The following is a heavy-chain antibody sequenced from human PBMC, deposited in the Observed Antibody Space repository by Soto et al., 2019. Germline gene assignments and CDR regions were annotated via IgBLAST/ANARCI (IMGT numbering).Heavy chain of an antibody. J-gene: IGHJ3*02. CDR3: ATSYGPHYGDYEGGSDGELDAFDI. CDR2: ISGSGGST. V-gene: IGHV3-23*01. CDR1: GFTFSSYA. Sequence: AGGSLRLSCAASGFTFSSYAMSWVRQAPGKGLEWVSAISGSGGSTYYADSVKGRFTISRDNSKDTLYLQMNSLRAEDTAVYYCATSYGPHYGDYEGGSDGELDAFDIWGQGTMVTVSS. D-gene: IGHD4-17*01.